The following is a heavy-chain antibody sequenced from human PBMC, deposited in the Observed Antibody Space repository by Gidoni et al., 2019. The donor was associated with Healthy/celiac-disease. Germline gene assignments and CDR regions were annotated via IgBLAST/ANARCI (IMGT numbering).Heavy chain of an antibody. V-gene: IGHV1-69*01. CDR3: ARDNRGSGSYYAYGMDV. D-gene: IGHD3-10*01. CDR1: GGAFSSYA. J-gene: IGHJ6*02. CDR2: SIPIFGPA. Sequence: QVQLGQSGAEVKKPGSSVKGACKASGGAFSSYAISWVRQAPGQGLEWMGGSIPIFGPANYAQTFQGRVTITADESTSTAYMDLSSLRSDDPAVYYCARDNRGSGSYYAYGMDVWGQGTTVTVSS.